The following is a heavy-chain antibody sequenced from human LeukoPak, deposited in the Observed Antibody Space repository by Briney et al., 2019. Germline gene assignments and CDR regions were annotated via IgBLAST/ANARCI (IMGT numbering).Heavy chain of an antibody. CDR3: ARGGYCSGGSCYMLGDYYGMDV. Sequence: GASVKVSCKASGGTFSSYAISWVRQAPGQGLEWMGGSIPIFGTANYAQKFQGRVTITADKSTSTAYMELSSLRSEDTAVHYCARGGYCSGGSCYMLGDYYGMDVWGKGTTVTVSS. J-gene: IGHJ6*04. D-gene: IGHD2-15*01. V-gene: IGHV1-69*06. CDR2: SIPIFGTA. CDR1: GGTFSSYA.